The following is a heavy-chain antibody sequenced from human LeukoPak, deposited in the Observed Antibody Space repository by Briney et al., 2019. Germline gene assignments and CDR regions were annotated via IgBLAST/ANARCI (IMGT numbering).Heavy chain of an antibody. CDR2: ITGNGDKT. D-gene: IGHD2-2*01. CDR3: ARDPFCSSSTGCYFEDWFDP. CDR1: GFKFDDYD. Sequence: PGGSLRLSCTASGFKFDDYDMSWVRQVPGKGLEWVSVITGNGDKTGYSDSVRGRFAISRDNTKKSLYLQMSSLRAEDTALYYCARDPFCSSSTGCYFEDWFDPWGPGTLVTVSS. J-gene: IGHJ5*02. V-gene: IGHV3-20*04.